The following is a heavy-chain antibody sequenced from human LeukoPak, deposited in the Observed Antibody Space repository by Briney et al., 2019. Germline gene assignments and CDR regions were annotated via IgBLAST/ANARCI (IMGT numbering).Heavy chain of an antibody. CDR3: ARVEVGGWFDP. CDR1: GGSISSYY. CDR2: IYYSGST. V-gene: IGHV4-59*01. Sequence: PSETLSLTCTVSGGSISSYYWSWIRQPPGKGLEWIGYIYYSGSTNYNPSLKSRVTISVDTSKNQFSLKLSSVTAADTAVYYCARVEVGGWFDPWGQGTLVTVSP. J-gene: IGHJ5*02. D-gene: IGHD2-2*01.